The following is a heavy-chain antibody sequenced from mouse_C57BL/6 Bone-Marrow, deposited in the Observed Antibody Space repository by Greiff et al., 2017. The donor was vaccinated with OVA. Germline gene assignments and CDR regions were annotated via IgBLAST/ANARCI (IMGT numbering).Heavy chain of an antibody. Sequence: QVQLQQSGAELVMPGASVKLSCKASGYTFTSYWMHWVKQRPGQGLEWIGEIDPSDSYTNYNQKFKGKSTLTVDKSSSTAYMQLSSLTSEDSAVYYCARNGYSDYWGQGTTLTVSS. D-gene: IGHD2-2*01. J-gene: IGHJ2*01. V-gene: IGHV1-69*01. CDR2: IDPSDSYT. CDR1: GYTFTSYW. CDR3: ARNGYSDY.